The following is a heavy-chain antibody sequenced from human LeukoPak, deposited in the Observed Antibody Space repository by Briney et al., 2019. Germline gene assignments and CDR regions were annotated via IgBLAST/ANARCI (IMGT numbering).Heavy chain of an antibody. J-gene: IGHJ6*01. CDR3: AGRCINISRYYDYGGVV. CDR2: IIPIFGTA. D-gene: IGHD3-10*01. Sequence: SVKVSCKASVGSFSSYAISWLRQAPGQGLEWMGGIIPIFGTANYAQKFQGRVTITADESTSTAYMELNSLRSEDTAVYYCAGRCINISRYYDYGGVVSGGGGTVTVSS. V-gene: IGHV1-69*01. CDR1: VGSFSSYA.